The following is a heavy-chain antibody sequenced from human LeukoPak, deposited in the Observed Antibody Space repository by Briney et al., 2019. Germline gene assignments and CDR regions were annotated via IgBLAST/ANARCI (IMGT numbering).Heavy chain of an antibody. CDR2: IYYVGSP. CDR1: GDSIRSGHSY. J-gene: IGHJ6*02. CDR3: ARLPITKRAMDV. Sequence: SETLSLTCSVSGDSIRSGHSYWGWIRQDPRQGLEWIASIYYVGSPHYNPSLNSRRVTMSVDTTKNQFSLTLTSVTAADTAIYYCARLPITKRAMDVWGPGTTVTVSS. D-gene: IGHD3-3*01. V-gene: IGHV4-39*01.